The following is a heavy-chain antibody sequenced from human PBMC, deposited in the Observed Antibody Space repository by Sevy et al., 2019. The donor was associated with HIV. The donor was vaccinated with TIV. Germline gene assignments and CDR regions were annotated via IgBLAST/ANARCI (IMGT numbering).Heavy chain of an antibody. V-gene: IGHV3-33*01. CDR3: ARKYDSSGYFDY. CDR2: TWYDGSTK. CDR1: GFTFSSYG. D-gene: IGHD3-22*01. Sequence: GGSLRLSCAASGFTFSSYGMHWVRRAPGKGLEWVALTWYDGSTKFYADSVKGRFTISRDDSKNSLYLQLNSLRAEDTAIYYCARKYDSSGYFDYWGQGTLVTVSS. J-gene: IGHJ4*02.